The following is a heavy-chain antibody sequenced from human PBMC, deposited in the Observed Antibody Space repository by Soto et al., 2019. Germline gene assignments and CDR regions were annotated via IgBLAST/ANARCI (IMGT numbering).Heavy chain of an antibody. Sequence: ASVKVSCKASGGTFSSYAISWVRQAPGQGLEWMGGIIPIFGTANYAQKFQGRATITADESTSTAYMELSSLRSEDTAVYYCARDPGGYYYYFDYWGQGTLVTVSS. CDR3: ARDPGGYYYYFDY. CDR1: GGTFSSYA. J-gene: IGHJ4*02. V-gene: IGHV1-69*13. CDR2: IIPIFGTA. D-gene: IGHD3-22*01.